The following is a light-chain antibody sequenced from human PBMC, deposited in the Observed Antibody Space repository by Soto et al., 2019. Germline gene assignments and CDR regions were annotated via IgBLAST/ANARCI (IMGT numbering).Light chain of an antibody. Sequence: EIVLTQSPGTLSLSPGERATLSCRASQSVSSSYLAWYQQKPGQAPRLLIYGASSRAPGIPDRFSGSGSGTDFTLTISSLEPEDFPLYYCQQYCSSPPFTFGQGTRLEMK. J-gene: IGKJ5*01. CDR2: GAS. V-gene: IGKV3-20*01. CDR3: QQYCSSPPFT. CDR1: QSVSSSY.